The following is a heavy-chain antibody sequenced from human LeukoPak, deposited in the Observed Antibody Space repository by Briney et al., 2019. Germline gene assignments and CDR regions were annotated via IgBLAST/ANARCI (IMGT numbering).Heavy chain of an antibody. D-gene: IGHD3-10*01. V-gene: IGHV1-69*13. CDR2: IIPIFGTA. Sequence: SVKVSCKASGGTFSSYAISWVRQAPGQGLEWMGRIIPIFGTANYAQKFQGRVTITADESTSTAYMELSSLRSEDTAVYYCARDRHYYATSGSFDYWGQGTLVTVSS. J-gene: IGHJ4*02. CDR3: ARDRHYYATSGSFDY. CDR1: GGTFSSYA.